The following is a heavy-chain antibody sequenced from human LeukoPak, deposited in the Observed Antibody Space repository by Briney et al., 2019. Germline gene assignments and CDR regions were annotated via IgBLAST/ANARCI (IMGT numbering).Heavy chain of an antibody. Sequence: GSSVKVSCKASGGTFTSYAISWVRQAPGQGLEWMGGIIPIFGTANYAQKFWGRVTITTDESTSTAYMELSSLRSEDTAVYYCARRYCSGGSCPVGHGGQGTLVTVS. CDR3: ARRYCSGGSCPVGH. V-gene: IGHV1-69*05. CDR2: IIPIFGTA. D-gene: IGHD2-15*01. J-gene: IGHJ4*02. CDR1: GGTFTSYA.